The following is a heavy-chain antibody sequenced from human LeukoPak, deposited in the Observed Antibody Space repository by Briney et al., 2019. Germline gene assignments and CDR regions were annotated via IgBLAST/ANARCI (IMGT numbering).Heavy chain of an antibody. V-gene: IGHV3-23*01. J-gene: IGHJ4*02. CDR2: ISGSGGST. CDR1: GFTFSSYA. D-gene: IGHD3-22*01. Sequence: PGGSLRLSCAASGFTFSSYAMSWVRQAPGKGLEWVSAISGSGGSTYYADSVKGRFTISRDNSKNTLYLQMNSLRAEDTAVYYCAKPHSSGIIGGGGYWGQGTLVTVSS. CDR3: AKPHSSGIIGGGGY.